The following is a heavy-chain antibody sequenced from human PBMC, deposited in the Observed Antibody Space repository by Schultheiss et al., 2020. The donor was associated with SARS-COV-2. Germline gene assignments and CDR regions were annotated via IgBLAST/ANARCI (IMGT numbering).Heavy chain of an antibody. CDR2: ISSSGGST. Sequence: GGSLRLSCAASGFTFSDAWVSWVRQAPGKGLEWVSRISSSGGSTYYADSVKGRFPISRDNSKNTLYLQMDSLRAEDTAIYYCAKARSGWAREGFDYWGQGTLVTVSS. V-gene: IGHV3-23*01. J-gene: IGHJ4*02. CDR1: GFTFSDAW. CDR3: AKARSGWAREGFDY. D-gene: IGHD6-19*01.